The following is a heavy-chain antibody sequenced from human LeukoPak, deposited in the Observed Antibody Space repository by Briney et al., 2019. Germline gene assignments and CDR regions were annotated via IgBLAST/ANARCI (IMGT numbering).Heavy chain of an antibody. D-gene: IGHD4-23*01. CDR1: GGSISSYY. CDR2: IYYSGST. CDR3: ARDLGGNGHDAFDI. Sequence: SETLSLTCTVSGGSISSYYWSWIRQPPGKGLEWIGYIYYSGSTNYNPSLKSRVTISVDTSKNQFSLKLSSVTAADTAVCYCARDLGGNGHDAFDIWGQGTMVTVSS. V-gene: IGHV4-59*01. J-gene: IGHJ3*02.